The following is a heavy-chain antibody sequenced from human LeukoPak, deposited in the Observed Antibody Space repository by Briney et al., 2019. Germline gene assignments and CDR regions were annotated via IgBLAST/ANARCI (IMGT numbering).Heavy chain of an antibody. CDR2: INHSGST. CDR1: GGSFSGYY. Sequence: SETLSLTCAVYGGSFSGYYWSWIRQPPGKGLEWIGEINHSGSTNYNPSLKSRVTISVDTSKNQFSLKLSSVTAADTAVYYCARGRFPSYYYDSSGYRTSIRVYYYYGMDVWAKGPRSPSP. D-gene: IGHD3-22*01. V-gene: IGHV4-34*01. J-gene: IGHJ6*02. CDR3: ARGRFPSYYYDSSGYRTSIRVYYYYGMDV.